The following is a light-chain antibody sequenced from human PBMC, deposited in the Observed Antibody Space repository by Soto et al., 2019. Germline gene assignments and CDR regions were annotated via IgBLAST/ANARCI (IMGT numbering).Light chain of an antibody. V-gene: IGLV2-23*01. CDR1: SSDVGSYNL. Sequence: QPVLTQPASVSESPGQSITISCTGTSSDVGSYNLVSWYQQHPGKAPKLMIYEGTKRPSGVSNRFSGSKSGNTASLTISGLQAEDEADYYCCSYAGSSTWVFGGGTKLTVL. CDR2: EGT. CDR3: CSYAGSSTWV. J-gene: IGLJ3*02.